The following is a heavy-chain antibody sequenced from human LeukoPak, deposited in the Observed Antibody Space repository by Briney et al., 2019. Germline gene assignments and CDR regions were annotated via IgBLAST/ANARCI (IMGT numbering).Heavy chain of an antibody. CDR1: GGSISSYY. J-gene: IGHJ4*02. CDR3: ARDSAYYDFWSGQHFDY. D-gene: IGHD3-3*01. CDR2: IYTSGST. V-gene: IGHV4-4*07. Sequence: PSETLSLTCTVSGGSISSYYWSWIRQPAGKGLEWIGRIYTSGSTNYNPSLKSRVTMSVDTSKNQFSLKLSSVTAADTAVYYCARDSAYYDFWSGQHFDYWGQGTLVTVSS.